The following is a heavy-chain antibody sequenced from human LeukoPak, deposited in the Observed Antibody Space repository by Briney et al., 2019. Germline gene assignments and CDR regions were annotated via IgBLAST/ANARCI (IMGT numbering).Heavy chain of an antibody. CDR2: IYYSGST. Sequence: SETLSLTCTVSGGSISSNNYYWGWIRQPPGKGLEWIGTIYYSGSTYYNPSLKSHVTISVDTSKNQFSLKLSSVTAADTAVYYCARQGSGNYLSPVNYWGQGTLVTVSS. V-gene: IGHV4-39*01. CDR1: GGSISSNNYY. D-gene: IGHD1-26*01. J-gene: IGHJ4*02. CDR3: ARQGSGNYLSPVNY.